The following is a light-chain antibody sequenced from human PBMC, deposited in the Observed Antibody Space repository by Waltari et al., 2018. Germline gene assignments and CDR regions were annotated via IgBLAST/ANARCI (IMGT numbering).Light chain of an antibody. CDR2: SND. CDR1: TSTIALHT. J-gene: IGLJ3*02. CDR3: AAWDDRLSGWM. Sequence: QSALTQPPSASGTPGQRVTISCSGSTSTIALHTGNWYQQLPGSAPKLLIYSNDQRPSGVPDRFSASKSGASASLAISGLQSEDEGDYYCAAWDDRLSGWMLGGGTNLAVL. V-gene: IGLV1-44*01.